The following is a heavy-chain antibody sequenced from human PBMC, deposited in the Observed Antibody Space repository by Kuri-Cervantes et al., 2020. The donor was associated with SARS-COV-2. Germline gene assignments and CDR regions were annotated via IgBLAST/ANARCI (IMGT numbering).Heavy chain of an antibody. D-gene: IGHD5-24*01. CDR1: GFTFGDYA. J-gene: IGHJ3*02. CDR3: TRVGRGGYKGAFDI. Sequence: GESLKISCTASGFTFGDYAMSWVRQAPGKGLEWVGFIRSKAYGGTTEYAASVKGRFTISRDDSKSIAYLQMNSLKTEDTAVYYCTRVGRGGYKGAFDIWGQGTMVTVSS. CDR2: IRSKAYGGTT. V-gene: IGHV3-49*04.